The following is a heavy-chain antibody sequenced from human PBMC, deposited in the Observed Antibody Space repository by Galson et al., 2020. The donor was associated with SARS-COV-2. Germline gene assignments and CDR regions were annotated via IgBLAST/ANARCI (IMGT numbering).Heavy chain of an antibody. CDR3: TAGHYSL. J-gene: IGHJ3*01. D-gene: IGHD3-3*01. CDR1: GFTIAGSW. CDR2: IKNDGSEA. V-gene: IGHV3-7*01. Sequence: GGSLRLSCEAPGFTIAGSWMNWVRQAPGNGLEWLAHIKNDGSEAYYVDSVRGRFTISRDNTKNSLYLQMNNLGVEDTAVYYCTAGHYSLWGQGTTVTVSS.